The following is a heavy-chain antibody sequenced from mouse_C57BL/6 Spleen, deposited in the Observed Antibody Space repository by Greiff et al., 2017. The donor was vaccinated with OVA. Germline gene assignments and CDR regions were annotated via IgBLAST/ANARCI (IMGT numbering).Heavy chain of an antibody. CDR2: ISYDGSN. Sequence: EVKLMESGPGLVKPSQSLSLTCSVTGYSITSGYYWNWIRQFPGNKLEWMGYISYDGSNNYNPSLKNRISITRDTSKNQFFLKLNSVTTEDTATYYCARRGTTVVDHWYFDVWGTGTTVTVSS. CDR1: GYSITSGYY. CDR3: ARRGTTVVDHWYFDV. D-gene: IGHD1-1*01. V-gene: IGHV3-6*01. J-gene: IGHJ1*03.